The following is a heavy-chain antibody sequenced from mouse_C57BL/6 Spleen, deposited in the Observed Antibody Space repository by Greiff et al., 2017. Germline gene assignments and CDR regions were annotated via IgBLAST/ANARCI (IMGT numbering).Heavy chain of an antibody. CDR1: GFTFSSYT. CDR3: ARQGITTVVATYYFDY. Sequence: EVNLVESGGGLVKPGGSLKLSCAASGFTFSSYTMSWVRQTPEKRLEWVATISGGGGNTYYPDSVKGRFTISRDNAKNTLYLQMSRLRSEDTALYYCARQGITTVVATYYFDYWGQGTTLTVSS. V-gene: IGHV5-9*01. CDR2: ISGGGGNT. J-gene: IGHJ2*01. D-gene: IGHD1-1*01.